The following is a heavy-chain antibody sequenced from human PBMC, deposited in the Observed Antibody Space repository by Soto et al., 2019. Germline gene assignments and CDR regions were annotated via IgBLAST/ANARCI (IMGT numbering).Heavy chain of an antibody. D-gene: IGHD3-10*01. CDR3: ARDLGSGSSFQYGMDV. V-gene: IGHV1-69*08. CDR2: IIPILGIA. Sequence: QVQLVQSGAEVKKPGSSVKVSCKASGGTFSSYTISWVRQAPGQGLEWMGRIIPILGIANYAQKFQGRVTITADKSTSXAYMELSSLRSEDTAVYYCARDLGSGSSFQYGMDVWGQGTTVTVSS. CDR1: GGTFSSYT. J-gene: IGHJ6*02.